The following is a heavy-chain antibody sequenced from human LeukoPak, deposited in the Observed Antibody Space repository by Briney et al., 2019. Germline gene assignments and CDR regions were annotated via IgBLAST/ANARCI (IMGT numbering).Heavy chain of an antibody. Sequence: ASVKVSCKASGYTFTSYGISWVRQAPGQGLEWMGWISAYNGNTNYAQKLQGRVTMTTDTSTSTAYMELRSLRSDDTAVYYCARDDSYQAYSYGYLLFDYWGQGTLVTVSS. CDR2: ISAYNGNT. V-gene: IGHV1-18*01. D-gene: IGHD5-18*01. CDR1: GYTFTSYG. J-gene: IGHJ4*02. CDR3: ARDDSYQAYSYGYLLFDY.